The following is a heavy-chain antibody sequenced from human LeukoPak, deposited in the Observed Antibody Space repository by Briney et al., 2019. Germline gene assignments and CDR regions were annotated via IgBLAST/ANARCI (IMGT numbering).Heavy chain of an antibody. D-gene: IGHD5-18*01. J-gene: IGHJ4*02. CDR2: ISGSGGST. CDR3: AKEVYSYGYSPFDY. Sequence: GGSLRLSCAAFGFTFSSYAMSWVRQAPGKGLEWVSAISGSGGSTYYADSVEGRFTISRDNSKNTLYLQMNSLRAEDTAVYYCAKEVYSYGYSPFDYWGQGTLVTVSS. V-gene: IGHV3-23*01. CDR1: GFTFSSYA.